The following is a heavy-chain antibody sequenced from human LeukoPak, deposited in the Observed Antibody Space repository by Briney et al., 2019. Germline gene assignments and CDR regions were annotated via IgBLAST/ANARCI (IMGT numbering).Heavy chain of an antibody. J-gene: IGHJ6*03. D-gene: IGHD2-8*02. CDR2: INPNSGGT. Sequence: GASVKVSCKASGYTFTGYYIHWVRQAPGQGLERMGRINPNSGGTNYAQKFQRRVTMTRDTSISTAYMELSRLRSDDTAVYYCARGWGTHYMDVWGKGTTVTVSS. CDR3: ARGWGTHYMDV. V-gene: IGHV1-2*06. CDR1: GYTFTGYY.